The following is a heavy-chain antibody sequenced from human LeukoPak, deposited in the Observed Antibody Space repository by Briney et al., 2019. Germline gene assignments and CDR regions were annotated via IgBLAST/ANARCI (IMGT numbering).Heavy chain of an antibody. J-gene: IGHJ4*02. V-gene: IGHV4-39*07. D-gene: IGHD1-1*01. CDR1: GGSISSSSYY. CDR3: ARGPTISETGDFDY. CDR2: INHRGDT. Sequence: PSETLSLTCTVSGGSISSSSYYWRWIRQSPGKGLEWFAEINHRGDTNYNPSVKSRVTISVDTYKNQFSLKLTSRTAADTAVYYCARGPTISETGDFDYWGQGTLVTVSS.